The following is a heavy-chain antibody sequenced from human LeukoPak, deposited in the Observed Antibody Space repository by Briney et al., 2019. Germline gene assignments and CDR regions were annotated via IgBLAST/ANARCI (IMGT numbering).Heavy chain of an antibody. CDR1: GFTVSSNY. D-gene: IGHD3-22*01. CDR3: ARGHYYDSSGLDY. J-gene: IGHJ4*02. Sequence: GGSLRPSCAASGFTVSSNYLSWVGQAPGKGLEWVSVIYSGGSTYYADSVKGRFTISRDNSKNTLYLQMNSLRAEDTAVYYCARGHYYDSSGLDYWGQGTLVTVSS. CDR2: IYSGGST. V-gene: IGHV3-66*02.